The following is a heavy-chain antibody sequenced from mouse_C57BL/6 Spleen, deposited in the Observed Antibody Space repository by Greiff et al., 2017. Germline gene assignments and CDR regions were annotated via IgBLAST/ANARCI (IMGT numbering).Heavy chain of an antibody. J-gene: IGHJ3*01. D-gene: IGHD4-1*01. V-gene: IGHV5-6*01. CDR1: GFTFSSYG. Sequence: EVQLVESGGDLVKPGGSLKLSCAASGFTFSSYGMSWVRQTPDKRLEWVATISSGGSYTYYPDSVQGRFTISRDNAKNTLYLQMSSLKSEDTAMYYCARPWDGGFAYWGQGTLVTVSA. CDR2: ISSGGSYT. CDR3: ARPWDGGFAY.